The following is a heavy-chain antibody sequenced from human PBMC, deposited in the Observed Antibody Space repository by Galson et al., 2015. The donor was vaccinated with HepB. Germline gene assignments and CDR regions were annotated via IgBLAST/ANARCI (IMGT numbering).Heavy chain of an antibody. CDR2: IIPIFGTA. Sequence: SVKVSCKASGGTFSSYAISWVRQAPGQGLEWMGGIIPIFGTANYAQKFQGRVTITADESTSTAYMELSSLRSEDTAVYYCARVPGRVYYEEGAFDIWGQGTMVTVSS. V-gene: IGHV1-69*13. D-gene: IGHD3-22*01. CDR1: GGTFSSYA. J-gene: IGHJ3*02. CDR3: ARVPGRVYYEEGAFDI.